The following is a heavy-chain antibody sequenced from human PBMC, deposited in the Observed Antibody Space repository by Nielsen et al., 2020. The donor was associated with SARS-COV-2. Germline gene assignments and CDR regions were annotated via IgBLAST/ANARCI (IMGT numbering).Heavy chain of an antibody. V-gene: IGHV1-24*01. J-gene: IGHJ6*02. CDR2: FDPEDSET. D-gene: IGHD3-10*01. Sequence: ASVKVSCQVSGYTLTDLSMHWVRQAPGKGLEWMGGFDPEDSETIYAQKFQGRVTMTEDTSTDTAYMELSSLRSEDTAVYYCATGFYGSGSYYKVLGYYYGMDVWGQGTTVTVSS. CDR3: ATGFYGSGSYYKVLGYYYGMDV. CDR1: GYTLTDLS.